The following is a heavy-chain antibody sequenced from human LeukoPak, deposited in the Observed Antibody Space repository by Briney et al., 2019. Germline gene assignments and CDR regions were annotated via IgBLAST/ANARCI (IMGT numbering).Heavy chain of an antibody. CDR3: ARSSGYSSSGGLNWFDT. D-gene: IGHD6-13*01. CDR2: IYYSGST. Sequence: SESLSLTCTVSGGSISSSSYYWGWIRQPPGKGLEWIGSIYYSGSTYYNPSLKSRVTISVDTSKNQFSLKLSSVTAADTAVYYCARSSGYSSSGGLNWFDTWGQGTLVTVSS. V-gene: IGHV4-39*01. CDR1: GGSISSSSYY. J-gene: IGHJ5*02.